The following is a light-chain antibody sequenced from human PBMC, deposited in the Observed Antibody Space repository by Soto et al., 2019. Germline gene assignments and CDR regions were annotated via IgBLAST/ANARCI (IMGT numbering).Light chain of an antibody. J-gene: IGKJ4*01. CDR1: HDVSWN. CDR2: DAS. CDR3: QQYSSMLS. Sequence: DIQMTQSPSSLSASVGDRVTIACQSSHDVSWNLNWFQQKPGEAPKLLIYDASNLERGVPSRFGGSGSGTDFTLTISSLQPEDVARDYCQQYSSMLSFGGETEV. V-gene: IGKV1-33*01.